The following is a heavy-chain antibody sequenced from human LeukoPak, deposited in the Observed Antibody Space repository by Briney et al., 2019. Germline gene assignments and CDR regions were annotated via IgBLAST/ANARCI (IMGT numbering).Heavy chain of an antibody. Sequence: GSLRLSSTASGFSVDSRFMNWVRQAPGKVPEWVSFITPGGHTDYTESVKGRFTIYRDNVRNTLSLQMNSLRVEDTAVYYCARGTSGTTTFDFWGPGTLVTVSS. CDR1: GFSVDSRF. CDR2: ITPGGHT. D-gene: IGHD1-7*01. CDR3: ARGTSGTTTFDF. J-gene: IGHJ4*02. V-gene: IGHV3-66*01.